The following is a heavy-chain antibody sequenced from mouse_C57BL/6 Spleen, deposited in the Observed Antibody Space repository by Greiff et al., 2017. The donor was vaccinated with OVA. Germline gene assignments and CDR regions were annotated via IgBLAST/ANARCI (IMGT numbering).Heavy chain of an antibody. CDR2: INPGSGGT. J-gene: IGHJ3*01. CDR3: ARWRDDYDSFAY. V-gene: IGHV1-54*01. Sequence: VKLQESGAELVRPGTSVKVSCKASGYAFTNYLIEWVKQRPGQGLEWIGVINPGSGGTNYNEKFKGKATLTADKSSSTAYMQLSSLTSEDSAVYFCARWRDDYDSFAYWGQGTLVTVSA. D-gene: IGHD2-4*01. CDR1: GYAFTNYL.